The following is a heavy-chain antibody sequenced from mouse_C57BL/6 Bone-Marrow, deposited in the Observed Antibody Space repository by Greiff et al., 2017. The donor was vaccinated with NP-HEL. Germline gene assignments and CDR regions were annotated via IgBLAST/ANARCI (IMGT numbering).Heavy chain of an antibody. V-gene: IGHV1-72*01. CDR1: GYTFTSYW. J-gene: IGHJ1*01. CDR2: IDPNSGGT. Sequence: VQLQQSGAELVKPGASVKLSCKASGYTFTSYWMHWVKQRPGRGPEWIGRIDPNSGGTKYNEKFKSKATLTVDKPSSTAYMQLSSLTSEDFAVYYCVYDYGEGYFDVWGAGTAVTVSS. D-gene: IGHD2-4*01. CDR3: VYDYGEGYFDV.